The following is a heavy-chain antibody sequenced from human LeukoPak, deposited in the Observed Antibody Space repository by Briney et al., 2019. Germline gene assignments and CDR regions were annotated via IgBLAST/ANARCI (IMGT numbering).Heavy chain of an antibody. V-gene: IGHV4-59*08. CDR2: IYYSGST. Sequence: SETLSLTCTVSGGSISSYYWSWIRQPPGKGLEWIGYIYYSGSTSYNPSLKSRVTISVDTSKNQFSLKLSSVTAADTAVYYCARERITMVRGVIMTNWFDPWGQGTLVTVSS. CDR3: ARERITMVRGVIMTNWFDP. J-gene: IGHJ5*02. CDR1: GGSISSYY. D-gene: IGHD3-10*01.